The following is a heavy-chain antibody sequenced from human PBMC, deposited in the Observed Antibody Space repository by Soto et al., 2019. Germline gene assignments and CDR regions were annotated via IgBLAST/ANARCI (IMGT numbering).Heavy chain of an antibody. D-gene: IGHD3-9*01. J-gene: IGHJ6*02. CDR1: GGTFSSYA. CDR2: IIPIFGTA. Sequence: SVKVSCKASGGTFSSYAISWVRRAPGQGLEWMGGIIPIFGTANYAQKFQGRVTITRDTSASTAYMELSSLRSEDTAVYYCARVVPYDILTGYYKGYYGMDVWGQGTTVTVSS. V-gene: IGHV1-69*05. CDR3: ARVVPYDILTGYYKGYYGMDV.